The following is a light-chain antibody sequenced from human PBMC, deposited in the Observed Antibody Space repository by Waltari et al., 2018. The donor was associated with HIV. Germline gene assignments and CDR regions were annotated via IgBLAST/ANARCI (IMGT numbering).Light chain of an antibody. CDR2: GNS. J-gene: IGLJ1*01. V-gene: IGLV1-40*01. CDR3: AAWDDSLSAFYV. Sequence: QSVLTQPPSVSGAPGQRVTISCTGSSSNLGAGYDVHWYQQLPGTAPKLLIYGNSNRPSGVPDRFSGSKSGTSASLAISGLRSEDEADYYCAAWDDSLSAFYVFGTGTKVTVL. CDR1: SSNLGAGYD.